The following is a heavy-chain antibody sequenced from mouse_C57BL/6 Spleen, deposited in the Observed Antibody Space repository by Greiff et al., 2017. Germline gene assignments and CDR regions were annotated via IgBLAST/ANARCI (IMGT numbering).Heavy chain of an antibody. CDR1: GFTFSSYA. D-gene: IGHD2-5*01. V-gene: IGHV5-4*01. J-gene: IGHJ1*03. Sequence: EVQLVESGGGLVKPGGSLKLSCAASGFTFSSYAMSWVRQTPEKRLEWVATISDGGSYTYYPDNVKGRFTISRDNAKNNLYLQMSHLKSEDTAMYYCARDPTYYSNYVGYFDVWGTGTTVTVSS. CDR2: ISDGGSYT. CDR3: ARDPTYYSNYVGYFDV.